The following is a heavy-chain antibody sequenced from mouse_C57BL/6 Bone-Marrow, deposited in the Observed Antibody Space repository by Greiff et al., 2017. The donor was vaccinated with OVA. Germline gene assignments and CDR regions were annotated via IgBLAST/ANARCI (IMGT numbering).Heavy chain of an antibody. CDR3: AAVTTVGGGFDY. V-gene: IGHV1-55*01. D-gene: IGHD1-1*01. CDR2: IYPGSGST. CDR1: GYTFTSYW. J-gene: IGHJ2*01. Sequence: QVQLQQPGAELVKPGASVKMSCKASGYTFTSYWITWVKQRPGQGLEWIGDIYPGSGSTNYNEKFKSKATLTVDTSSSTAYMQLSSLTSEDSAVYYCAAVTTVGGGFDYWGQGTTLTVSS.